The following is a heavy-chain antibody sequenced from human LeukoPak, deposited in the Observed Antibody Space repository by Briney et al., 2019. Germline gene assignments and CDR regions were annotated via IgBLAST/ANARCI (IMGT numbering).Heavy chain of an antibody. D-gene: IGHD5-18*01. Sequence: SETPSLTCTVSGGSISSYYWSWIRQPPGKGLEWIGYIYYSGSTNYNPSLKSRVTISVDTSKNQFSLKLSSVTAADTAVYYCAREFGYSYGYNAFDIWGQGTMVTVSS. V-gene: IGHV4-59*01. CDR1: GGSISSYY. J-gene: IGHJ3*02. CDR3: AREFGYSYGYNAFDI. CDR2: IYYSGST.